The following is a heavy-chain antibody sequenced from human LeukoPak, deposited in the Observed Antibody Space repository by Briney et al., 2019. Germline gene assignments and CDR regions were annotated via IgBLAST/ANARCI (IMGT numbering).Heavy chain of an antibody. CDR1: GGSISNYY. CDR2: VTYTGST. J-gene: IGHJ4*02. V-gene: IGHV4-59*01. Sequence: SETLSLTCTVSGGSISNYYWSWIRQPPGKALEWIGYVTYTGSTNYNPSLKSRVTISVDTSKNQFSLKLTSVTAADTAVYYCARVGGYSGNDYSDCXGQGTLXTVSS. D-gene: IGHD5-12*01. CDR3: ARVGGYSGNDYSDC.